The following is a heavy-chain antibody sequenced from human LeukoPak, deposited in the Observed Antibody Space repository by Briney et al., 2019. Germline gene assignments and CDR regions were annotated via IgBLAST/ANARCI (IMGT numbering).Heavy chain of an antibody. D-gene: IGHD5-12*01. Sequence: ASVKVSCKASGYTFTSYYMHWVRQAPGQGLEWMGIINPSGGSTSYAQKFQGRVTMTRYMSTSTVYMELSSLRSEDTAVYYCARDWLGYYFDYWGQGTLVTVSS. CDR3: ARDWLGYYFDY. CDR1: GYTFTSYY. V-gene: IGHV1-46*01. J-gene: IGHJ4*02. CDR2: INPSGGST.